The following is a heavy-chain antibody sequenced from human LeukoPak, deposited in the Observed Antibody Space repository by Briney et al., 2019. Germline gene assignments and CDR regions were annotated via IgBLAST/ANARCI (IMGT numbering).Heavy chain of an antibody. D-gene: IGHD7-27*01. Sequence: GGSLRLSCVGSGFMFSSNAMSWVRRAPGEGLEWVAGIYGSGRFRDYGDSVKGRLTISRDNSKNTLYLQMNSLRAEDTAVYYCAQDRIIGAGFWEIDYWGQGILVTVSS. CDR1: GFMFSSNA. CDR3: AQDRIIGAGFWEIDY. J-gene: IGHJ4*02. V-gene: IGHV3-23*05. CDR2: IYGSGRFR.